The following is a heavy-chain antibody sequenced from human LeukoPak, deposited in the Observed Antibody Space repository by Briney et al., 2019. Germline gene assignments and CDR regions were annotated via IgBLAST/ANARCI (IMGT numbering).Heavy chain of an antibody. Sequence: ASVKVSCKASGYTFTSYDINWVRQATGQGLEWMGWMNPNSGNTGYAQKFQGRVTMTRNTSISTAYMELSSLRSEDTAVYYCARDSSSWSGLDYWGQGTLVTVSS. CDR1: GYTFTSYD. V-gene: IGHV1-8*01. J-gene: IGHJ4*02. CDR3: ARDSSSWSGLDY. CDR2: MNPNSGNT. D-gene: IGHD6-13*01.